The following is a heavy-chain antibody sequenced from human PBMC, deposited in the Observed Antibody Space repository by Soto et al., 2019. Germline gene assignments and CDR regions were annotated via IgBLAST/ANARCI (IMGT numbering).Heavy chain of an antibody. CDR2: INWNSVTF. CDR3: ARDHDEDFGYDLDYFDY. Sequence: EVQLVESGGGLVQPGRSLRLSCAASGFTFDDYAMHWVWQAPGKGLEWVSGINWNSVTFDYADSVKGRFTISRDNAKNSLYLQMDSLRAEDTAFYFCARDHDEDFGYDLDYFDYWGQGTLVTVSS. CDR1: GFTFDDYA. D-gene: IGHD5-12*01. V-gene: IGHV3-9*01. J-gene: IGHJ4*02.